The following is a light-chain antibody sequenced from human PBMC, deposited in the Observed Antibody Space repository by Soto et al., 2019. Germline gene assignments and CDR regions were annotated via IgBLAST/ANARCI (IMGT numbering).Light chain of an antibody. CDR3: HQYSDWPGT. V-gene: IGKV3-15*01. J-gene: IGKJ1*01. Sequence: EIVMTQSPATLSVSPGERATLSCRASQGVGTKLAWYQQKPGQAPSLLIHGASARATGIPGRFSGSGSGTEFTLTISSLKSEDVAVYYCHQYSDWPGTFGLGTKVEIK. CDR2: GAS. CDR1: QGVGTK.